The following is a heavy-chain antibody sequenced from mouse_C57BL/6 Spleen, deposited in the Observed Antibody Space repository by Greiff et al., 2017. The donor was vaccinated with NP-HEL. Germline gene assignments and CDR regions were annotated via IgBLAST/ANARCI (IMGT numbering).Heavy chain of an antibody. CDR1: GYTFTSYW. V-gene: IGHV1-7*01. CDR2: INPSSGYT. D-gene: IGHD1-1*01. Sequence: VQLQQSGAELAKPGASVKLSCKASGYTFTSYWMHWVKQRPGQGLEWIGYINPSSGYTKYNQKFKDKATLTADKSSSTAYMQLSSLTYEDSAVYYCARGSITTVVATPFAYWGQGTLVTVSA. CDR3: ARGSITTVVATPFAY. J-gene: IGHJ3*01.